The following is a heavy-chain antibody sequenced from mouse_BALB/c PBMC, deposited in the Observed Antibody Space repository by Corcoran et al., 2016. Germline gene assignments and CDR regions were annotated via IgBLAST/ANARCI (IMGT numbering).Heavy chain of an antibody. J-gene: IGHJ4*01. CDR3: ARSGYMGY. V-gene: IGHV1S56*01. Sequence: QDQLQQSGLELVMPGALVEISCKASGYTITRYDINWVKQRPGEGLEWIGWIYLGDGSTKYNEKFKGKATLTADKSSSTSYMQLSSLTSENSAVYFCARSGYMGYWGQGTSVTVSS. CDR1: GYTITRYD. D-gene: IGHD3-1*01. CDR2: IYLGDGST.